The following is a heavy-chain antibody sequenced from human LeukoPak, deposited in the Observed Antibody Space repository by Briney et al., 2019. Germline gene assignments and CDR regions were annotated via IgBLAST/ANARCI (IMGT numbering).Heavy chain of an antibody. Sequence: SETLSLTCTVSGGSISSSSYYWGWIRQPPGMGLEWIGSIYYSGSTYYNPSLKSRVTISVDTSKNQFSLKLSSVTAADTAVYYCARPITGTTKSFDPWGQGTLVTVSS. J-gene: IGHJ5*02. CDR1: GGSISSSSYY. D-gene: IGHD1-7*01. V-gene: IGHV4-39*01. CDR3: ARPITGTTKSFDP. CDR2: IYYSGST.